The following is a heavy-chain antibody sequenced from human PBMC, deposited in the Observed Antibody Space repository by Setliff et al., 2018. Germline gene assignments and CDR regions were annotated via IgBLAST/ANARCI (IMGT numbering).Heavy chain of an antibody. D-gene: IGHD2-8*02. J-gene: IGHJ4*02. Sequence: SETLSLTCAVYGGSFSTYYWIRIRQPPGKGLEWIGEINHSGSTNYNPSLKSRVTISVDTSKNQFSLKLSSVTAADTALYYCTVYNTGSSKDHYWGQGTLVTVSS. CDR1: GGSFSTYY. CDR3: TVYNTGSSKDHY. V-gene: IGHV4-34*01. CDR2: INHSGST.